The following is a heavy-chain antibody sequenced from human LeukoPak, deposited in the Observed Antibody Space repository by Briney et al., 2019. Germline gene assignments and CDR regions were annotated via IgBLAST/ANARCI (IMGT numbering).Heavy chain of an antibody. D-gene: IGHD2-15*01. Sequence: SETLSLTCTVSGGSVSRSYWNWIRQPPGKGLEWIGYIYYSGSTNYNPSLKSRVTISVDTSKNQFSLKLSSVTAADTAVYYCASQGYCSGGSCPLFDPWGQGTLVTVSS. CDR3: ASQGYCSGGSCPLFDP. CDR2: IYYSGST. J-gene: IGHJ5*02. CDR1: GGSVSRSY. V-gene: IGHV4-59*08.